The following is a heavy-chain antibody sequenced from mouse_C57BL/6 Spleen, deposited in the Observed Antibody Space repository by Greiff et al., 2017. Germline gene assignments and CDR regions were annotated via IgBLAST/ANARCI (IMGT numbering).Heavy chain of an antibody. CDR3: ARTGYFGD. Sequence: EVQLQQPGPELVKPGASVKISCKASGYSFTGYYMNWVKQSPEKSLEWIGEINPSTGGTTYNQKFKAKATLTVDKSSSTAYMQLKSLTPEDSAVYYCARTGYFGDWGQGPTLTVA. CDR2: INPSTGGT. D-gene: IGHD4-1*01. CDR1: GYSFTGYY. J-gene: IGHJ2*01. V-gene: IGHV1-42*01.